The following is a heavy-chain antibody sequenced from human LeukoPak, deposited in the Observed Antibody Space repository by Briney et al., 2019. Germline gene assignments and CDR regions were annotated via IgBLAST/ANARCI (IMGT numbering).Heavy chain of an antibody. CDR3: ARDRSSSWPYYFDY. J-gene: IGHJ4*02. D-gene: IGHD6-13*01. CDR1: GYSISSGHY. Sequence: SETLSLTCTVSGYSISSGHYWGWIRQPPGKGLEWIGSIYHSGSTYYNPSLKSRVTISVDTSKNQFSLKLSSVTAADTAVYYCARDRSSSWPYYFDYWGQGTLVTVSS. CDR2: IYHSGST. V-gene: IGHV4-38-2*02.